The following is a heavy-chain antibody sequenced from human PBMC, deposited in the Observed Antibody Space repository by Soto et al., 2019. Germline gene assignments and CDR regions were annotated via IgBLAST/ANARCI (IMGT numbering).Heavy chain of an antibody. V-gene: IGHV4-59*01. CDR2: IYYSGST. D-gene: IGHD6-6*01. J-gene: IGHJ4*02. Sequence: QVQLQESGPGLVKPSETLSLTCTVSGGSISSYYWSWIQQPPGKGLEWIGYIYYSGSTNYNPSLKSRVTISVDTSKNQFSLKLSSVTAADTAVYYCARDTASSSVAFDYWGQGTLVTVSS. CDR1: GGSISSYY. CDR3: ARDTASSSVAFDY.